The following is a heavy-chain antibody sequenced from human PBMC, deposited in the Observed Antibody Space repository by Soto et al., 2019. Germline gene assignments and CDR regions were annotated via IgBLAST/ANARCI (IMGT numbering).Heavy chain of an antibody. Sequence: PSETLSLTCAVYGGSFSGYYWSWIRQPPGKGLEWIGEINHSGSTNYNPSLKSRVTISVDTSKNQFSLKLSSVTAADTAVYYCARGCPTSEILYYLDVWGKGTTVTVSS. J-gene: IGHJ6*03. V-gene: IGHV4-34*01. D-gene: IGHD2-15*01. CDR3: ARGCPTSEILYYLDV. CDR1: GGSFSGYY. CDR2: INHSGST.